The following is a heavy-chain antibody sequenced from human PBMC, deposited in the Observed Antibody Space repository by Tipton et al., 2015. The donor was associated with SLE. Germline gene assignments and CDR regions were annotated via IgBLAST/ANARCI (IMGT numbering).Heavy chain of an antibody. D-gene: IGHD6-25*01. CDR3: ARYRLAGLDP. CDR2: VWSTGSA. J-gene: IGHJ5*02. Sequence: LRLSCTVSGDSIITGDYAWSWFRQPAGKGLERIGRVWSTGSATYNPSLKSRVTMSIDTSRNQYSLKRSSVTATDTAVYYCARYRLAGLDPWGQGTLVTVSS. V-gene: IGHV4-61*02. CDR1: GDSIITGDYA.